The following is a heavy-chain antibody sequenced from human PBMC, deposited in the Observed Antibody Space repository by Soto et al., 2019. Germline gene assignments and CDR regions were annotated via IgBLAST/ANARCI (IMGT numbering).Heavy chain of an antibody. J-gene: IGHJ4*02. V-gene: IGHV3-30-3*01. D-gene: IGHD1-1*01. Sequence: GGSLRLSCAASGFTFSNYALHWVRQAPGKGLEWVALISYDGSNTWYADSVKGRFTISRDNSKNTLYVQMNSLRDEDTSVYYCTTAFEYWGRGTLVTVSS. CDR3: TTAFEY. CDR1: GFTFSNYA. CDR2: ISYDGSNT.